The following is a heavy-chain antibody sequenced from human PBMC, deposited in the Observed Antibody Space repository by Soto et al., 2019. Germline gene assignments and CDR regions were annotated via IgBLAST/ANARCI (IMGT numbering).Heavy chain of an antibody. Sequence: GSLRLSCVFSGFTFSMYWMHWVRQVPGQSPFWFSRISDDGTTTNYADSVRGRFTISRDNSKNTLYLQMNNLKPDDTAIYYCTRGPRAESSGTWAHWGQVTPVTVSS. CDR2: ISDDGTTT. D-gene: IGHD1-26*01. CDR1: GFTFSMYW. CDR3: TRGPRAESSGTWAH. V-gene: IGHV3-74*01. J-gene: IGHJ4*02.